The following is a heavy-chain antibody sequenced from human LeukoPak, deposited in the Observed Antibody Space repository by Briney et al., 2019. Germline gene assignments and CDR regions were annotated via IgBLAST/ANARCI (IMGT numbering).Heavy chain of an antibody. Sequence: PGGSLRLSCAASGFTFSSYEMNWVRQAPGKGLEWVSYISSSGSTIYYADSVQGRFTISRDNAKNSLYLQMNSLRAEDTAVYYCARVFAVAGLPNWFDPWGQGTLVTVSS. V-gene: IGHV3-48*03. CDR1: GFTFSSYE. CDR3: ARVFAVAGLPNWFDP. D-gene: IGHD6-19*01. CDR2: ISSSGSTI. J-gene: IGHJ5*02.